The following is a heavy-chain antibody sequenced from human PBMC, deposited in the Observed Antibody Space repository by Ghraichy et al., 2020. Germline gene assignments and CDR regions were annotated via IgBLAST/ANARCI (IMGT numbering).Heavy chain of an antibody. CDR3: ARAPEYDSSGYYPYFDY. CDR2: TYYRSKWYT. D-gene: IGHD3-22*01. CDR1: GDSVSSNSAA. J-gene: IGHJ4*02. V-gene: IGHV6-1*01. Sequence: QTLSLTCGISGDSVSSNSAAWNWIRQSPSRGLEWLARTYYRSKWYTDYAVSVKSRITINPDTSKNQFSLQLNSVTPEDTAVYYCARAPEYDSSGYYPYFDYWGQGTLVTVSS.